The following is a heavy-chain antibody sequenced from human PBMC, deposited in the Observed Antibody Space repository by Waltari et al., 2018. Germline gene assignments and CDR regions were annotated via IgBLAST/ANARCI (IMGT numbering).Heavy chain of an antibody. D-gene: IGHD1-7*01. J-gene: IGHJ3*02. Sequence: QVQLVESGGGVVQPGRSLRLYCAASGFTFSSYGMHWVRQAPGKGLEWVAVISYDGSNKYYADSVKGRFTISRDNSKNTLYLQMNSLRAEDTAVYYCAKIGGTANYVVAFDIWGQGTMVTVSS. CDR3: AKIGGTANYVVAFDI. CDR1: GFTFSSYG. CDR2: ISYDGSNK. V-gene: IGHV3-30*18.